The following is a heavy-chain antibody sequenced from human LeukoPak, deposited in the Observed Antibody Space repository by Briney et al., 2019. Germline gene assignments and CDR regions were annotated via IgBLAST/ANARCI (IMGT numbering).Heavy chain of an antibody. V-gene: IGHV3-21*01. J-gene: IGHJ3*02. Sequence: GGSLRLSCAASEFTFSSYSMNWVRQAPGKGLEWVSSISSSSSYIYYADSVKGRFTISRDNAKNSLYLQMNSLRAEDTAVYYCARPTPHCSGGSCYISAAFDIWGQGTMVNVSS. CDR1: EFTFSSYS. CDR3: ARPTPHCSGGSCYISAAFDI. D-gene: IGHD2-15*01. CDR2: ISSSSSYI.